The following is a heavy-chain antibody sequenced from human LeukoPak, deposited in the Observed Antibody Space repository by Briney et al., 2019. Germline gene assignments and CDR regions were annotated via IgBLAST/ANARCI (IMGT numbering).Heavy chain of an antibody. CDR1: GGSFSGYY. D-gene: IGHD3-10*01. CDR2: INHSGST. Sequence: SETLSLTCAVYGGSFSGYYWSWIRQPPGKGREWIGEINHSGSTNYNPSLKSGVTISVDTSKNQFSLKLSSVTAADTAVYYCARARVRPDAYYYYYYGMDVWGQGTTVTVSS. J-gene: IGHJ6*02. CDR3: ARARVRPDAYYYYYYGMDV. V-gene: IGHV4-34*01.